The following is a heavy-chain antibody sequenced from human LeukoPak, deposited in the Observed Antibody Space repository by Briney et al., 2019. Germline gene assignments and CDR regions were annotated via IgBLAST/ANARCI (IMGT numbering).Heavy chain of an antibody. V-gene: IGHV4-4*07. CDR2: IYTSGST. J-gene: IGHJ6*03. Sequence: SETLSLTCTVSGGSISSYYWSWIRQPAGKGLEWIGRIYTSGSTNYNPSLKSRVTMSVDTSKNQFSLKLSSVTAADTAVYYCARGPSSSWDNYYYYYYMDVWGKGTTVTISS. CDR1: GGSISSYY. CDR3: ARGPSSSWDNYYYYYYMDV. D-gene: IGHD6-13*01.